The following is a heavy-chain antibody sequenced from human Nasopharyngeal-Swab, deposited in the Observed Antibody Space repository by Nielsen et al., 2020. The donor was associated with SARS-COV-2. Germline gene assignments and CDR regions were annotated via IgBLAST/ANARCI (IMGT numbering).Heavy chain of an antibody. CDR2: INPNNGRT. J-gene: IGHJ4*02. CDR3: ARVGSYSYAYEDY. D-gene: IGHD3-16*01. CDR1: GYTFTDYY. Sequence: ASVKVSCKASGYTFTDYYIHWVRQAPGQGLEWMGWINPNNGRTDYEPRFQDRFTTTRDTSINTAHMDLTRLKSDDTAVYYCARVGSYSYAYEDYWGQGTLVTVSS. V-gene: IGHV1-2*02.